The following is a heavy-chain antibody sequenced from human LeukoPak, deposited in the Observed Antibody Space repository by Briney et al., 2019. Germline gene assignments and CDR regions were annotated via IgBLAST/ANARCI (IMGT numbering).Heavy chain of an antibody. CDR3: ARDRSWFDP. D-gene: IGHD6-19*01. CDR2: ISGSGGST. V-gene: IGHV3-23*01. J-gene: IGHJ5*02. CDR1: GFTFSSYA. Sequence: GGSLRLSCAASGFTFSSYAMTWVRQAPGKGLEWVSGISGSGGSTFYADSVKGRFTISRDNSKNTLYLQMNNLRVEDTAVYYCARDRSWFDPWGQGTPVTVSS.